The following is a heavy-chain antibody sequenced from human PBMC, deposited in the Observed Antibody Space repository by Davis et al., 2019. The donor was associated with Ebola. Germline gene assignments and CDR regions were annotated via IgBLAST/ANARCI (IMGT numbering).Heavy chain of an antibody. CDR2: INAGNGNT. J-gene: IGHJ6*02. CDR3: ARGGAGVVVVAATRGDYYGMDV. D-gene: IGHD2-15*01. CDR1: GYTFTSYA. V-gene: IGHV1-3*01. Sequence: ASVKVSCKASGYTFTSYAMHWVRQAPGQRLEWMGWINAGNGNTKYSQKFQGRITITRDTSISTAYMELSRLRSDDTAVYYCARGGAGVVVVAATRGDYYGMDVWGQGTTVTVSS.